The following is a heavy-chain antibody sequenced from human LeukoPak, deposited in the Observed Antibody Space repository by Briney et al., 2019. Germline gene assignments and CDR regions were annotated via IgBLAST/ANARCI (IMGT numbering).Heavy chain of an antibody. CDR1: GYTFTSYA. V-gene: IGHV1-3*01. D-gene: IGHD3-3*01. Sequence: EASVKVSCKASGYTFTSYAMHWVRQAPGQRLEWMGWINAGNGNTKYSQKFQGRVTITWDTSASTAYMELSSLRSEDTAVYYCARGGITIFGVVIIRDYYGMDVWGQGTTVTVSS. J-gene: IGHJ6*02. CDR3: ARGGITIFGVVIIRDYYGMDV. CDR2: INAGNGNT.